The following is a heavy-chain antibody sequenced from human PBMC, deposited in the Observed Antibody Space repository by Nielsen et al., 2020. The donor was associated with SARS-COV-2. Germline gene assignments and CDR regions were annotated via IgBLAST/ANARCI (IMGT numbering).Heavy chain of an antibody. D-gene: IGHD3-10*01. Sequence: GESLKISCAASGVTFSDYAMTWVRQAPGKGLEWVSSISTSGGGTYYADSVKGRFTISRDNSKNTLFLHMSSLRAEDTAVYYCAKGNSKLSWFGELALYYYYYGLDVWGQGTTVTVSS. J-gene: IGHJ6*02. CDR1: GVTFSDYA. V-gene: IGHV3-23*01. CDR2: ISTSGGGT. CDR3: AKGNSKLSWFGELALYYYYYGLDV.